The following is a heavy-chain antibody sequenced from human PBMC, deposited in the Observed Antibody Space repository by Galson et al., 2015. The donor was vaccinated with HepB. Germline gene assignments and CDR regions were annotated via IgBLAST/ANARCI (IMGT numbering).Heavy chain of an antibody. CDR2: ISSSSSYI. CDR3: ARVGDGASTLHDY. Sequence: SLRLSCAASGFTFSSYSMNWVRQAPGKGLEWVSSISSSSSYIYYADSVKGRFTISRDNAKNSLYLQMNSLRAEDTAVYYCARVGDGASTLHDYWGQGTLVTVSS. J-gene: IGHJ4*02. V-gene: IGHV3-21*01. CDR1: GFTFSSYS. D-gene: IGHD3-16*01.